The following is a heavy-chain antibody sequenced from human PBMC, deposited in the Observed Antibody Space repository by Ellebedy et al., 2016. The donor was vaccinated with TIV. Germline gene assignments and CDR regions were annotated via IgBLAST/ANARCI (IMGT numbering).Heavy chain of an antibody. CDR1: GFSLSTSGMC. CDR2: IDWADDK. V-gene: IGHV2-70*11. CDR3: ARTFAESGEPPLDFDL. Sequence: SGPTLVKPTQTLTLTCTFSGFSLSTSGMCVSWIRQPPGKALEWLARIDWADDKYFSTSLKTRLTISKATSKNQVVLTMTNMDPVDTATYYCARTFAESGEPPLDFDLWGRGTLVTVSS. D-gene: IGHD3-3*01. J-gene: IGHJ2*01.